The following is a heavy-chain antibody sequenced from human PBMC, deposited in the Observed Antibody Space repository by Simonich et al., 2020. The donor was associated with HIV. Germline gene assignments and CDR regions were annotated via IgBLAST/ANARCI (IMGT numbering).Heavy chain of an antibody. D-gene: IGHD3-3*01. CDR2: IGYDGIKK. J-gene: IGHJ3*02. V-gene: IGHV3-33*01. Sequence: QVQLVESGGGVVQPGRSLRLSCAASGFTFSSYGLHWVRQAPGRGRDGWGVIGYDGIKKDDADAVKGLFTTTRDNSKNTLYLQMNSLRAEVTVVYYCARDRAYYDFWSGYRGDAFDIWGQGTMVTVSS. CDR1: GFTFSSYG. CDR3: ARDRAYYDFWSGYRGDAFDI.